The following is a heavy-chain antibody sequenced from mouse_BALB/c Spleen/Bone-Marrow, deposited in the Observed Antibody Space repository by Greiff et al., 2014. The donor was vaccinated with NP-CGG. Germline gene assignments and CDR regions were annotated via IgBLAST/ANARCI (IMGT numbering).Heavy chain of an antibody. D-gene: IGHD2-4*01. CDR2: IYPGDGDT. J-gene: IGHJ3*01. CDR1: GYAFSSYW. Sequence: LVESGAELVRPGSSVKISCKASGYAFSSYWMNWVKQRPGQGLEWIGQIYPGDGDTSYNGKFKGKATLTADKSSSTAYMQLSSLTSEDSAVYFCAREGYDYDWFAYWGQGTLVTVSA. CDR3: AREGYDYDWFAY. V-gene: IGHV1-80*01.